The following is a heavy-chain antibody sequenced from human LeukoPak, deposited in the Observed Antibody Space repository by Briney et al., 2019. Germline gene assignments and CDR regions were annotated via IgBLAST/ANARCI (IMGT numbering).Heavy chain of an antibody. CDR2: ITGSAATT. J-gene: IGHJ4*02. V-gene: IGHV3-23*01. CDR3: AKGRLGVDY. Sequence: GGSLRLSCAASGFTFSSSAMSWVRQAPGKGLEWVSSITGSAATTSYADSVKGRFIISRDISKNTLYLQMNTLRAEDAAVYYCAKGRLGVDYWGQGTLVTVSS. CDR1: GFTFSSSA. D-gene: IGHD4-11*01.